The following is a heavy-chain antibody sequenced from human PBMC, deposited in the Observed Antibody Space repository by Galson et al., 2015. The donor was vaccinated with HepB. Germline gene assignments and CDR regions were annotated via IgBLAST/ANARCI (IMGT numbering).Heavy chain of an antibody. CDR3: ARALRYCFDY. J-gene: IGHJ4*02. CDR2: TYYRSKWYN. D-gene: IGHD3-10*01. CDR1: GDSVSSNSAA. V-gene: IGHV6-1*01. Sequence: AISGDSVSSNSAAWNWIRQSPSRGLEWLGGTYYRSKWYNDYAVSVKSRITINPDTSKNQFSLQLNSVTPEDTAVYCCARALRYCFDYWGRGTLVTVSS.